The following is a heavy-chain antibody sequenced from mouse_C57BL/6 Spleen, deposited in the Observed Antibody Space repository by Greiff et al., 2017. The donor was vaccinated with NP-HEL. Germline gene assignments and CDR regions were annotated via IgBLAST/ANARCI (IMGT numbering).Heavy chain of an antibody. CDR1: GYTFTSYW. Sequence: VQLQQSGAELVKPGASVKLSCKASGYTFTSYWMHWVKQRPGQGLEWIGMIHPNSGSTNYNEKFKSKATLTVDKSSSTAYMQLSSLTSEDSAVYYCARDRGGYGSSSSYWYFDVWGTGTTVTVSS. CDR2: IHPNSGST. CDR3: ARDRGGYGSSSSYWYFDV. D-gene: IGHD1-1*01. V-gene: IGHV1-64*01. J-gene: IGHJ1*03.